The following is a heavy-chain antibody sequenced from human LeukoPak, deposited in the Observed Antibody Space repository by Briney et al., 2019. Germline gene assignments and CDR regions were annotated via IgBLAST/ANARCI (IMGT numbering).Heavy chain of an antibody. CDR1: GFTFMDFW. V-gene: IGHV3-7*03. CDR3: ARDRDGKDL. Sequence: GGSLRLSCAASGFTFMDFWMSWVRQAPGKGLEWVANIQQKGVEKYSVEGRFTISRDNVNSLLYLRINSLRADETAMYYSARDRDGKDLWGQGTLVTVSS. CDR2: IQQKGVEK. J-gene: IGHJ5*02. D-gene: IGHD1-1*01.